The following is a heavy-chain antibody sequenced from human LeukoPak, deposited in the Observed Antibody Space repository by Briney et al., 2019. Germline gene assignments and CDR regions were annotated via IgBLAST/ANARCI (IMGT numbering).Heavy chain of an antibody. J-gene: IGHJ6*02. Sequence: PSETLSLTCTVSGGSISSYYWSWIRQPAGKGLEWIGRIYTSGSTNYNPSLKSRVTMSVDTSKNQFSLKLSSVTAADTAVYYCARDHYYGSGPYYYYGMDVWGQGTTVTVSS. CDR1: GGSISSYY. CDR2: IYTSGST. D-gene: IGHD3-10*01. CDR3: ARDHYYGSGPYYYYGMDV. V-gene: IGHV4-4*07.